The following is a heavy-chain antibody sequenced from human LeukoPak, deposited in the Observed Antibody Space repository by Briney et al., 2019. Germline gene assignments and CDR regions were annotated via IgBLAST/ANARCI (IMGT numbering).Heavy chain of an antibody. J-gene: IGHJ3*02. CDR3: ARELREHGVFDI. Sequence: GGSLRLSCADSGFTVSSNYMSWVRQAPGKGLEWVSEIYSDGSTYYEASVKGRFSISRANSKNTVYLQMNSLTAEDTAVYYCARELREHGVFDIWGQGTMVTVSS. V-gene: IGHV3-53*01. CDR2: IYSDGST. CDR1: GFTVSSNY. D-gene: IGHD1-26*01.